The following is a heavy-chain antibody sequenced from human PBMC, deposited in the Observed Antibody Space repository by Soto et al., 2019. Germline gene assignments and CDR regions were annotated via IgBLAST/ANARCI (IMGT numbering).Heavy chain of an antibody. D-gene: IGHD3-22*01. Sequence: GGSLRLSCAASGFTVSSKYMTWVRQAPGKGLEWVSVIYGGGTTYYADSVKGRFTISRDNSKNTLYLQMNSLRAEDTAVYYCAREDYENGYWGQGTLVTAPQ. CDR1: GFTVSSKY. J-gene: IGHJ4*02. CDR3: AREDYENGY. CDR2: IYGGGTT. V-gene: IGHV3-53*01.